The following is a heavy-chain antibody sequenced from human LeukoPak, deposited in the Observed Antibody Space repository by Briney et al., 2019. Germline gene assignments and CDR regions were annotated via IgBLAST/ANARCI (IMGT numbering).Heavy chain of an antibody. CDR1: GFTFSSYG. D-gene: IGHD3-22*01. Sequence: GGSLRLSCAASGFTFSSYGMHWVRQAPGKGLEWVSAISGSGGSTYYADSVKGRFTISRDNSKNTLYLQMNSLRTEDTALYYCAKDADISVELVVITSFDSWGQGTLVTVSS. CDR2: ISGSGGST. J-gene: IGHJ4*02. V-gene: IGHV3-23*01. CDR3: AKDADISVELVVITSFDS.